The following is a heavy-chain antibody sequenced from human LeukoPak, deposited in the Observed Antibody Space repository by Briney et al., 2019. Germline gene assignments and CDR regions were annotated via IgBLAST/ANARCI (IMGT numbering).Heavy chain of an antibody. CDR3: ARTGDSSGYAYYFDY. Sequence: SETLSPTCTVSGGSISGYYWSWIRQPPGKGLEWIGYIYDNGRFNYNPSLKSRVTISIDTSKNRFSLRLRSVTAADTAVYYCARTGDSSGYAYYFDYWGQGTLVTVSS. V-gene: IGHV4-59*01. CDR1: GGSISGYY. CDR2: IYDNGRF. D-gene: IGHD3-22*01. J-gene: IGHJ4*02.